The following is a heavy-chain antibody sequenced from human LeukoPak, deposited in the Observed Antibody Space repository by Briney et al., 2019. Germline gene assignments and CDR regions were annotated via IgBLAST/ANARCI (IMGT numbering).Heavy chain of an antibody. V-gene: IGHV1-8*01. CDR1: GYTFTSYD. D-gene: IGHD3-10*01. CDR3: AKTLVRGVAIDY. Sequence: ASVKVSCKASGYTFTSYDINWVRQATGQGLEWMGWMNPNSGNTGYAQKFQGRVTMTRNTSISTAYMELSSLRSEDTAVYYCAKTLVRGVAIDYWGQGTLVTVSS. CDR2: MNPNSGNT. J-gene: IGHJ4*02.